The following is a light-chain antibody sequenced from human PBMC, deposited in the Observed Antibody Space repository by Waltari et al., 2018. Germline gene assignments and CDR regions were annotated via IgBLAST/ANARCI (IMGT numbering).Light chain of an antibody. J-gene: IGKJ2*01. CDR1: QRLTKNY. CDR3: QQYGSSVMYT. Sequence: RASQRLTKNYLAWYQQKPGQAPRLLIYGASSSAPGIPDRFSGSGSGTDFTLTISRLEPEDFAMYYCQQYGSSVMYTFGQGTKVEIK. CDR2: GAS. V-gene: IGKV3-20*01.